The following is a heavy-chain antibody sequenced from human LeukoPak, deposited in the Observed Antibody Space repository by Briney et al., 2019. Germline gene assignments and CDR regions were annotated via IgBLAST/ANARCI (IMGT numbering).Heavy chain of an antibody. J-gene: IGHJ4*02. CDR1: GFTFSSYS. D-gene: IGHD3-10*01. CDR3: ARSGLWFGDKEDY. Sequence: PGGSLRLSCAASGFTFSSYSMNWLRQAPGKGLEWVSSISSSNSYIYYADSVKGRFTISRDNAKNSLYLQMNSLRAEDTAVYYCARSGLWFGDKEDYWGQGTLVTVSS. CDR2: ISSSNSYI. V-gene: IGHV3-21*01.